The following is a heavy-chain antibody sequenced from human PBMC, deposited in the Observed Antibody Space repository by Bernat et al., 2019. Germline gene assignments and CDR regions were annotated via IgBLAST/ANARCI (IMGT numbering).Heavy chain of an antibody. J-gene: IGHJ4*02. Sequence: QVQLVQSGAEVKKPGASVKVSCKASGYTFTSYAMHWVRQAPGQRLEGMGWINAGNGNTKYSQKFQGRVTITRDTSASTAYMELSSLRSEDTAVYYCARGGDCSGGSCSLKFWGQGTLVTVSS. CDR3: ARGGDCSGGSCSLKF. CDR2: INAGNGNT. D-gene: IGHD2-15*01. V-gene: IGHV1-3*01. CDR1: GYTFTSYA.